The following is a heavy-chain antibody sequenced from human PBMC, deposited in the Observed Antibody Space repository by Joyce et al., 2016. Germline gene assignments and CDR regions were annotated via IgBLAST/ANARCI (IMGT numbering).Heavy chain of an antibody. CDR3: ARSDTQYGLGWGDY. D-gene: IGHD1-26*01. V-gene: IGHV3-33*01. J-gene: IGHJ4*02. CDR2: IWSDGTNK. CDR1: GVTVGSYG. Sequence: QVQLVESGGGVVQLGRSLRPSCAASGVTVGSYGMLWVRQAPGKWLEWVAVIWSDGTNKYYADSVKGRFTSSRDNSKNTLYLQSNSLRAEDTAVYYCARSDTQYGLGWGDYWGQGTLVTVSS.